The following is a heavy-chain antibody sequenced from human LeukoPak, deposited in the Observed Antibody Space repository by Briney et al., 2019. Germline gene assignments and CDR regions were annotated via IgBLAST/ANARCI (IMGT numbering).Heavy chain of an antibody. V-gene: IGHV4-4*09. CDR1: GGSISSYY. J-gene: IGHJ4*02. CDR2: IYTSGST. CDR3: ARDRYDFWSGYERGNFDY. D-gene: IGHD3-3*01. Sequence: SETLSLTCTVSGGSISSYYWSWIRQPPGKGLEWIGYIYTSGSTNYNPSLKSRVTISVDTSKNQFSLKLSSVTAADTAVYYCARDRYDFWSGYERGNFDYWGQGTLVTVSS.